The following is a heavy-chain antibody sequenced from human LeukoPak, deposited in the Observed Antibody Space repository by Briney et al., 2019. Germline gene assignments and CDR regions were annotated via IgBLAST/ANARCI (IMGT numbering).Heavy chain of an antibody. CDR3: AKDRHKSMVRGVAYFGMDV. CDR2: ISGSGDST. D-gene: IGHD3-10*01. Sequence: GGSLRLSCAASGFTFSTYAMSWVRQAPGKGLEWVSAISGSGDSTYYADSVKGRFTISRDNSKDTLYLQMNSLRAEDTAVYYCAKDRHKSMVRGVAYFGMDVWGQGTTVTVSS. CDR1: GFTFSTYA. J-gene: IGHJ6*02. V-gene: IGHV3-23*01.